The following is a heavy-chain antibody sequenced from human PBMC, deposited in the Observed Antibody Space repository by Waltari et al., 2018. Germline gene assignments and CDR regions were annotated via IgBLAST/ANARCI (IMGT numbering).Heavy chain of an antibody. CDR1: AFNFSRFC. J-gene: IGHJ4*02. D-gene: IGHD3-22*01. CDR2: IKQDGSEK. V-gene: IGHV3-7*01. CDR3: ARTNQPSGYRDY. Sequence: EVQLVESGGGLVQPVWSLRLSCAASAFNFSRFCMSWFRKAPGKGLEWVANIKQDGSEKYYVDSVKGRFTSSRDNAKNSLYLQMNSLRAEDTAVYYCARTNQPSGYRDYWGQGTLVTVSS.